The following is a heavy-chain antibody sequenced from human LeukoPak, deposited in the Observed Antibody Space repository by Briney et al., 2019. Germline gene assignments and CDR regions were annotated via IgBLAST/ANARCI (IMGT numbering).Heavy chain of an antibody. D-gene: IGHD6-19*01. CDR2: ISGSGGST. Sequence: GGSLRLSCAASGFTFNSYAMSWVRQAPGKGLEWVSTISGSGGSTYYADSVKGRFTISRDNAKNSLYLQMNSLRAEDTAVYYCARDKQGQWLDYWGQGTLVTVSS. J-gene: IGHJ4*02. V-gene: IGHV3-23*01. CDR3: ARDKQGQWLDY. CDR1: GFTFNSYA.